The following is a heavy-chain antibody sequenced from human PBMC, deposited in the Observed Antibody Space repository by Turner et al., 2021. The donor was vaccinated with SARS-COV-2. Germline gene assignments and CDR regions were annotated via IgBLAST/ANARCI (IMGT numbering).Heavy chain of an antibody. V-gene: IGHV3-7*01. D-gene: IGHD6-13*01. CDR1: GLSFSNSW. J-gene: IGHJ4*02. CDR2: IKADGSQK. CDR3: AGVSSSSWNFDY. Sequence: EVQLVESGGGLVQPGGSLTLSCAASGLSFSNSWMTWVRQPPGKGLEWVANIKADGSQKKYVDSVKGRFTISRDNAKNSLYLQMNSLRAEDTAVYYCAGVSSSSWNFDYWGQGTLVTVSS.